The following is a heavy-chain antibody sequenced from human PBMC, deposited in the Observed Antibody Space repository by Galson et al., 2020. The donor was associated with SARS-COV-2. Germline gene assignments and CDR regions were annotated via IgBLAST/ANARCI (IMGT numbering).Heavy chain of an antibody. CDR3: ARESRWELYFDH. Sequence: SETLSLTCTVSGGPISSSSYYWSWIRQPAGQGLEWIGRIYTRGSTNYNPSLKSRVTISVDTSKNQFSLKLSSVTAADTAVYYWARESRWELYFDHWGQGTLVTVSS. CDR2: IYTRGST. CDR1: GGPISSSSYY. D-gene: IGHD1-26*01. V-gene: IGHV4-61*02. J-gene: IGHJ4*02.